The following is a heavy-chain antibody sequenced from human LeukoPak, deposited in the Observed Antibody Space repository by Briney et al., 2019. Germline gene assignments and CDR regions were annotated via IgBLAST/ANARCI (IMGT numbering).Heavy chain of an antibody. D-gene: IGHD1-1*01. J-gene: IGHJ4*02. CDR1: GFAFSSCG. CDR3: AKDSPATLASGRYYFDY. Sequence: GGSLRLSCVASGFAFSSCGMHWVRQAPGKGLEWVSAISGSGGNTYYADFVKGRFTISRDNSKNTLYLQMNSLRAEDAATYYCAKDSPATLASGRYYFDYWGQGTLVTVSS. CDR2: ISGSGGNT. V-gene: IGHV3-23*01.